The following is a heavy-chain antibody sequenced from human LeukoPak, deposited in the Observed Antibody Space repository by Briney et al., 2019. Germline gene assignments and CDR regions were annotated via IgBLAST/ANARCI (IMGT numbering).Heavy chain of an antibody. D-gene: IGHD1-14*01. Sequence: PGGSLRLSCAASGFTFSSYSMNWVRQAPGKGLEWVGRTRNKANSYTTEYAASVKGRFTISRDDSKNSLYLQMNSLKTEDTAVYYCARATRIPQAYYYYMDVWGKGTTVTVSS. CDR1: GFTFSSYS. V-gene: IGHV3-72*01. CDR2: TRNKANSYTT. CDR3: ARATRIPQAYYYYMDV. J-gene: IGHJ6*03.